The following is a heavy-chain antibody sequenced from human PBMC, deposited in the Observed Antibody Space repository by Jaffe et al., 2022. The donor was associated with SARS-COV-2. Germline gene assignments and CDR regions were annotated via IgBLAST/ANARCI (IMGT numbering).Heavy chain of an antibody. CDR1: GFTFSSYG. D-gene: IGHD6-13*01. CDR3: ARDLSSSWNPYFDY. Sequence: QVQLVESGGGVVQPGRSLRLSCAASGFTFSSYGMHWVRQAPGKGLEWVAVIWYDGSNKYYADSVKGRFTISRDNSKNTLYLQMNSLRAEDTAVYYCARDLSSSWNPYFDYWGQGTLVTVSS. J-gene: IGHJ4*02. V-gene: IGHV3-33*01. CDR2: IWYDGSNK.